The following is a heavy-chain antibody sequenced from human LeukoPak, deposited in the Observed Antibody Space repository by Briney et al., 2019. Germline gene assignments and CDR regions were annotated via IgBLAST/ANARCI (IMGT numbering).Heavy chain of an antibody. J-gene: IGHJ4*02. Sequence: ASVKVSCKASGYTFTGHYMTWVRQAPGRGLEWMGWINPNSGGTNYAQKFQGRVTMTRDTSISTAYMQLSRLSSDDSAVYYCATDAPIGDYQVYWGQGTLVTVSS. V-gene: IGHV1-2*02. D-gene: IGHD4-17*01. CDR2: INPNSGGT. CDR1: GYTFTGHY. CDR3: ATDAPIGDYQVY.